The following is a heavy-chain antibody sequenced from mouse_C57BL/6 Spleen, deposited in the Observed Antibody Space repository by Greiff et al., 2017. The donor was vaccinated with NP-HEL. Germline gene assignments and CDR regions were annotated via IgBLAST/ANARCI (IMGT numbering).Heavy chain of an antibody. CDR1: GYTFTSYW. D-gene: IGHD1-1*01. CDR2: IDPSDSET. V-gene: IGHV1-52*01. CDR3: ARSGSSYTWFAY. Sequence: QVHVKQPGAELVRPGSSVKLSCKASGYTFTSYWMHWVKQRPIQGLEWIGNIDPSDSETHYNQKFKDKATLTVDKSSSTAYMQLSSLTSEDSAVYYCARSGSSYTWFAYWGQGTLVTVSA. J-gene: IGHJ3*01.